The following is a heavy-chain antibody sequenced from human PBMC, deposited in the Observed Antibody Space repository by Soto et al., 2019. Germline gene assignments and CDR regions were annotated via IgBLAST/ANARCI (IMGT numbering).Heavy chain of an antibody. V-gene: IGHV3-33*01. CDR2: IWYDGSNK. CDR1: GFTFSSYG. J-gene: IGHJ6*02. CDR3: ARDRELQHHYYYYYYGMDV. D-gene: IGHD1-26*01. Sequence: QVQLVESGGGVVQPGRSLRLSCAASGFTFSSYGMHWVRQAPGKGLEWVAVIWYDGSNKYYADSVKGRFTISRDNSKNMLYLQMNSLRAEDTAVYYCARDRELQHHYYYYYYGMDVWGQGTTVTVSS.